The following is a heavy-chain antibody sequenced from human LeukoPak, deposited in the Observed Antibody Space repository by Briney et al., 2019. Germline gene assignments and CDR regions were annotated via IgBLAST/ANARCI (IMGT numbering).Heavy chain of an antibody. V-gene: IGHV1-24*01. Sequence: ASVKVSCKVSGYTLTELSMHWVRQAPGKVLEWMGGFDPEDGETIYAQKFQGRVTMTEDTSTDTAYMELSSLRSEDTAVYYCAGQDLVGATLFLDFWGQGTLVTVSS. J-gene: IGHJ4*02. CDR1: GYTLTELS. CDR2: FDPEDGET. D-gene: IGHD1-26*01. CDR3: AGQDLVGATLFLDF.